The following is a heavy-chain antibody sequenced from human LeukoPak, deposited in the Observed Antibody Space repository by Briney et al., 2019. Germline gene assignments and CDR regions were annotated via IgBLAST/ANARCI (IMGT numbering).Heavy chain of an antibody. V-gene: IGHV3-33*01. D-gene: IGHD2-15*01. CDR2: IWHDGSNK. CDR1: GFTFSTYP. CDR3: ARSQYCSGGSCYRLGDY. Sequence: GGSLRLSCAASGFTFSTYPMHWVRQAPGKGLEWVAVIWHDGSNKYYADSVKGRFTISRDNSKNTLYLQMDSLRAEDTAVYYCARSQYCSGGSCYRLGDYWGQGTLVTVSS. J-gene: IGHJ4*02.